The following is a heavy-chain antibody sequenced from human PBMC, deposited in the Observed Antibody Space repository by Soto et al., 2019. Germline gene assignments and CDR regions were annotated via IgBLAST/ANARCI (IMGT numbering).Heavy chain of an antibody. V-gene: IGHV1-69*01. CDR2: IMPFFGSG. Sequence: QVYLVQSGAEVKKPGSSVKVSCKALRGTFTNYAFSWVRQAPGQGLEWMGGIMPFFGSGNYAQKFQGRINITEDGATSSGYLEMTSLRSEDTAGYYCARDRAGYYSHFVYWGQGTLVTVSS. CDR3: ARDRAGYYSHFVY. CDR1: RGTFTNYA. J-gene: IGHJ4*02. D-gene: IGHD5-18*01.